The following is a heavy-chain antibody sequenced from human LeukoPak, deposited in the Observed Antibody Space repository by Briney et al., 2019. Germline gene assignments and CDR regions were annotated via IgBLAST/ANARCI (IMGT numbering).Heavy chain of an antibody. CDR2: ISPSGDTT. V-gene: IGHV1-46*01. CDR1: GYTFTRYY. Sequence: ASVKVSCKASGYTFTRYYMHWVRQAPGQGLEWMGIISPSGDTTSYAQKFQGRVTMTRDTSTRTVYLDLSSLRSEDTAVYYCARGRDYYAISGYHNWFDAWSQGTLVTVSS. J-gene: IGHJ5*02. CDR3: ARGRDYYAISGYHNWFDA. D-gene: IGHD3-22*01.